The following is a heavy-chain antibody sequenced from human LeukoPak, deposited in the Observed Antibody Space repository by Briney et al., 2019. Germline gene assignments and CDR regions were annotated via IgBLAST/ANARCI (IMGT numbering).Heavy chain of an antibody. V-gene: IGHV3-23*01. J-gene: IGHJ6*03. Sequence: GGSLRLSCAASGFSFSNYGMSWVRQAPGKGLEWVSSISSGGDNTYYADSVRGRFTISRDNSKNTLYLQMNSLRAEDPAVYYCAKRPHYYDSSGYRYYYYYMHVWGKGTTVTVSS. D-gene: IGHD3-22*01. CDR1: GFSFSNYG. CDR2: ISSGGDNT. CDR3: AKRPHYYDSSGYRYYYYYMHV.